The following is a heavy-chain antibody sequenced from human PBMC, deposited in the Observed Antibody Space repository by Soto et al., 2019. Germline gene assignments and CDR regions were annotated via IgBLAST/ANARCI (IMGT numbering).Heavy chain of an antibody. CDR2: IKSKTDGGTT. CDR3: TTDLGMGAPVDY. Sequence: PGGSLRLSCAASGFTFSNAWMSWVRQAPGKGLEWVGRIKSKTDGGTTDYAAPVKGRFTISRDDSKNTLYLQMNSLKTEDTAVYYCTTDLGMGAPVDYWGQGTLVTVSS. V-gene: IGHV3-15*01. J-gene: IGHJ4*02. D-gene: IGHD1-26*01. CDR1: GFTFSNAW.